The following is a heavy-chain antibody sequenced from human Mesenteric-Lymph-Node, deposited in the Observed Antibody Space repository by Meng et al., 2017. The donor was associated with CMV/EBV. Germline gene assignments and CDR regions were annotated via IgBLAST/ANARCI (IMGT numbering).Heavy chain of an antibody. Sequence: ASVKVSCKASGDTFTGYYVHWVRQAPGQGLEWMGWINSNSGGTNYAQKFQGRVTMTRDTSISTAYMELSRLRVDDTAVYYCARQTKEWSYDFDSWGQGTLVTVSS. J-gene: IGHJ4*02. CDR2: INSNSGGT. CDR1: GDTFTGYY. D-gene: IGHD3-3*01. CDR3: ARQTKEWSYDFDS. V-gene: IGHV1-2*02.